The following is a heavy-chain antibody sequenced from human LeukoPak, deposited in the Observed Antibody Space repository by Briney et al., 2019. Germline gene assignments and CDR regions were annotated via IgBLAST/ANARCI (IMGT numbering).Heavy chain of an antibody. CDR3: AKRLSAAPRGVYYFDY. J-gene: IGHJ4*02. CDR2: ISGSGGST. Sequence: PGGSLRLSCAASGFTFSSYAMSWVRQAPGKGLEWVSAISGSGGSTYYADSVKGRFTISRDNSKNTLYLQMNSLRAEDTAVYYCAKRLSAAPRGVYYFDYWGQGTLVTVSS. CDR1: GFTFSSYA. D-gene: IGHD6-6*01. V-gene: IGHV3-23*01.